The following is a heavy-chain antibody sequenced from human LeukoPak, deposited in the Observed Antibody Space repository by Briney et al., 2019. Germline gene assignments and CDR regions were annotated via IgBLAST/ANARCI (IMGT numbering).Heavy chain of an antibody. CDR1: GDSISSYY. CDR3: ARDRSSSGWYYFDY. D-gene: IGHD6-19*01. J-gene: IGHJ4*02. CDR2: IYYSGST. V-gene: IGHV4-59*01. Sequence: PSETLSLTCTVSGDSISSYYWSWIRQPPGKGLEWIGYIYYSGSTNYNPSLKSRVTISVDTSKNQFSLKLSSVTAADTAVYYCARDRSSSGWYYFDYWGQGTLVTVSS.